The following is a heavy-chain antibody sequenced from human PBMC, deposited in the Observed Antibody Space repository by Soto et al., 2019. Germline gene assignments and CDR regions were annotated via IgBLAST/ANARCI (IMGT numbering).Heavy chain of an antibody. J-gene: IGHJ3*02. CDR3: ARVMTVQAFDI. V-gene: IGHV1-3*01. CDR1: GYIFTRYG. D-gene: IGHD4-17*01. CDR2: INAGTGQV. Sequence: QVQLVQSGASEVKKPGASVKVSCKASGYIFTRYGIHCVRQAPGQGLEWVGWINAGTGQVKYSQKLQGSVSITRDTSASTAYMELSSLTSEDTAVYYCARVMTVQAFDIWGQGTKVTVSS.